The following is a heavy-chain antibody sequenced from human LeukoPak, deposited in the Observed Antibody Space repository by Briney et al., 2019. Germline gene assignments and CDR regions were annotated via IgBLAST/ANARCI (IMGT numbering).Heavy chain of an antibody. CDR1: GFTFSSYG. Sequence: PGGSPRLSCAASGFTFSSYGMHWVRQAPGKGLEWVAFIRYDGSNKYYADSVKGRFTISRDNSKNTLYLQMNSLRAEDTAVYYCARSYSSTPQYYYYYYMDVWGKGTTVTVSS. CDR2: IRYDGSNK. J-gene: IGHJ6*03. D-gene: IGHD6-13*01. V-gene: IGHV3-30*02. CDR3: ARSYSSTPQYYYYYYMDV.